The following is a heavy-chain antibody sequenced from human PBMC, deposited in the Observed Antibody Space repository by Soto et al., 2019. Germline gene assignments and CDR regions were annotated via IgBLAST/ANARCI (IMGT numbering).Heavy chain of an antibody. CDR2: IIPVFGTP. Sequence: SVKVSCKASGGSLSNYGISWVRQAPGQGLEWMGAIIPVFGTPNYAQKFQDRVTITADESTTTVYMEVRSLTSEDTAVYYCARGDATKIVVTTYYSMDVWGQGTTVTVSS. CDR1: GGSLSNYG. CDR3: ARGDATKIVVTTYYSMDV. V-gene: IGHV1-69*13. J-gene: IGHJ6*02. D-gene: IGHD3-22*01.